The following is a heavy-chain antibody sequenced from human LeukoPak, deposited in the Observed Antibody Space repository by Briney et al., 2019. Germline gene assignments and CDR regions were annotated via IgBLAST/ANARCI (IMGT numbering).Heavy chain of an antibody. J-gene: IGHJ3*02. CDR2: IYYSGST. D-gene: IGHD5-12*01. CDR1: GGSLSSGGYY. Sequence: PSQTLSLTCTVSGGSLSSGGYYWSWIRQHPGKGLEWIGYIYYSGSTYYNPSLKSRVTISVDTSKNQFSLKLSSVTAADTAVYYCARDIGYSGYDSGDDAFDIWGQGTMVTVSS. CDR3: ARDIGYSGYDSGDDAFDI. V-gene: IGHV4-31*03.